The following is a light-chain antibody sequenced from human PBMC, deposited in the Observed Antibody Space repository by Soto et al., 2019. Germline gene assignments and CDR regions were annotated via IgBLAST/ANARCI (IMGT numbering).Light chain of an antibody. V-gene: IGKV1-39*01. CDR2: GAS. CDR1: QNIRNY. J-gene: IGKJ1*01. Sequence: DIEMTQSPSSLSASIGDRVTITCRASQNIRNYLNWYQQKSGKAPKLLIYGASSLRSGVPSRFGGSGSGTDFTLTISSLQPEDFATYYCQQSYSTFWTFGQGTKVDIK. CDR3: QQSYSTFWT.